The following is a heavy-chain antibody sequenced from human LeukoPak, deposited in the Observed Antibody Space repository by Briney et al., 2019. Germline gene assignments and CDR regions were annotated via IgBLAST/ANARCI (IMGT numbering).Heavy chain of an antibody. CDR3: AKVGQQLAIDY. D-gene: IGHD6-13*01. J-gene: IGHJ4*02. V-gene: IGHV3-48*01. Sequence: GGSLRLSCAASGFTFSSYSMNWVRQAPGKGLEWVSYISSSSRTIYYTDSVKGRFTISRDNSKNTLYLQMNSLRAEDTAVYYCAKVGQQLAIDYWGQGTLVTVSS. CDR2: ISSSSRTI. CDR1: GFTFSSYS.